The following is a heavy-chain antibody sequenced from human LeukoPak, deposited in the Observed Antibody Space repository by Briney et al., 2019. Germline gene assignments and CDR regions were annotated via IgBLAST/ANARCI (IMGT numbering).Heavy chain of an antibody. CDR2: IIPIFGTA. CDR1: GGTFSSYA. D-gene: IGHD2-21*02. Sequence: SVKVSCKASGGTFSSYAISWVRQAPGQGLEWMGGIIPIFGTANYAQKFQGRVTITADESTSTAYTELSSLRSEDTAVYYCARAKTATIVVVTAILDIWGQGTMVTVSS. CDR3: ARAKTATIVVVTAILDI. J-gene: IGHJ3*02. V-gene: IGHV1-69*13.